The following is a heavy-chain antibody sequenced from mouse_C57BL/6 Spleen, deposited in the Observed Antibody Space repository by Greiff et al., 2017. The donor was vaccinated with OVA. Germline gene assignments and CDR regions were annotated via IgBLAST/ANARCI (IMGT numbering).Heavy chain of an antibody. V-gene: IGHV1-50*01. CDR3: ARRYYGSDYAMDY. Sequence: VQLQQPGAELVKPGASVKLSCKASGYTFTSYWMQWVKQRPGQGLEWIGEIAPSDSYTNYNQKFKGKATLTVDTSSSTAYMQLSSLTSEDSAVYYCARRYYGSDYAMDYWGQGTSVTVSS. D-gene: IGHD1-1*01. J-gene: IGHJ4*01. CDR1: GYTFTSYW. CDR2: IAPSDSYT.